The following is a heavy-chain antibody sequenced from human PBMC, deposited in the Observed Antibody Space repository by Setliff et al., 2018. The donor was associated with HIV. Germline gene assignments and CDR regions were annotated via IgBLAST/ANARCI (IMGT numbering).Heavy chain of an antibody. V-gene: IGHV4-38-2*02. CDR3: ARERQWLERDYFDY. CDR1: GYSVSSGYY. Sequence: SETLSLTCAVSGYSVSSGYYWGWIRQPPGKGLEWIGSIYHSGSTYYNPSLKSRVTISVDTSKNQFSLKLSSVTAADTAVYYCARERQWLERDYFDYWGQGTLVTVSS. J-gene: IGHJ4*02. CDR2: IYHSGST. D-gene: IGHD6-19*01.